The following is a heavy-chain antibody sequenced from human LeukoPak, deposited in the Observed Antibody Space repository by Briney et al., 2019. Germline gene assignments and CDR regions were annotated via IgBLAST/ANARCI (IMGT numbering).Heavy chain of an antibody. Sequence: ASVKVSCKASGYTFTIYGISWVRQAPGQGLEWMGWISAYNGNTNYAQKLQGGVTMTTDTSTSTAYMELRSLRSDDTAVYYCARSRDYYDSSGYYFDYWGQGTLVTVSS. CDR1: GYTFTIYG. J-gene: IGHJ4*02. D-gene: IGHD3-22*01. CDR2: ISAYNGNT. V-gene: IGHV1-18*01. CDR3: ARSRDYYDSSGYYFDY.